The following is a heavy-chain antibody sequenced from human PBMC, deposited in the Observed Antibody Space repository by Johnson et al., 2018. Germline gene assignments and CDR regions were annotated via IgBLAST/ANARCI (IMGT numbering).Heavy chain of an antibody. D-gene: IGHD4-17*01. Sequence: VQLVESGGGLVKPGGSXRLSCAASGFTFSSYSMNWVRQAPGKGLEWVSSISSSSSYIYYADSVKGRFTSSRDNSKTTLYLQMNSLRAEDTAVYYCAKIGPPDYGDYVRLGWFDPWGQGTLVTVSS. V-gene: IGHV3-21*01. J-gene: IGHJ5*02. CDR2: ISSSSSYI. CDR3: AKIGPPDYGDYVRLGWFDP. CDR1: GFTFSSYS.